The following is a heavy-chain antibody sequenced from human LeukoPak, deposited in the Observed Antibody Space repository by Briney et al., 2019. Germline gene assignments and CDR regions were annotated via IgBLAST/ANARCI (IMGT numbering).Heavy chain of an antibody. CDR1: GGSISSYY. D-gene: IGHD6-19*01. V-gene: IGHV4-4*07. CDR3: ARDGASGWYVYFDY. Sequence: SETLSLTCTVSGGSISSYYWSWIRQPAGKGLEWIGRIYTSGSTNYNPSLKSRVTMSVDTSKNQFSLKLSSVTAADTAVYYCARDGASGWYVYFDYWGQGTLATVSS. CDR2: IYTSGST. J-gene: IGHJ4*02.